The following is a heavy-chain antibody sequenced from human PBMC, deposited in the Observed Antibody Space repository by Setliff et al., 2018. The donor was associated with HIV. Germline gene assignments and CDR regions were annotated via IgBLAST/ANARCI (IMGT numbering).Heavy chain of an antibody. CDR1: GGSFSGFY. CDR3: VTSSSWSSRLNF. CDR2: VTHSGTT. Sequence: SETLSLTCAVYGGSFSGFYWTFIRQSPGKGLEWIGEVTHSGTTTYDPSLKRRITISVDTSKNQFSLKVTSVTAADTAVYYCVTSSSWSSRLNFWGQGMLVTVSS. V-gene: IGHV4-34*10. D-gene: IGHD6-13*01. J-gene: IGHJ4*02.